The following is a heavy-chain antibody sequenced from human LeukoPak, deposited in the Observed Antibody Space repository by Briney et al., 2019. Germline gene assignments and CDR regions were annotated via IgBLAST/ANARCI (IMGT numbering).Heavy chain of an antibody. D-gene: IGHD1-26*01. CDR2: ITTYNGNT. V-gene: IGHV1-18*01. CDR3: ARAWATTPEEDGMDV. Sequence: ASVKVSCKASGYTFTRYGINWVRQAPGQGLEWMGWITTYNGNTNYAQKFRDRVTMTTDTSTSTAYMELRSLRSDDTAVYYCARAWATTPEEDGMDVWGQGTTVTVSS. CDR1: GYTFTRYG. J-gene: IGHJ6*02.